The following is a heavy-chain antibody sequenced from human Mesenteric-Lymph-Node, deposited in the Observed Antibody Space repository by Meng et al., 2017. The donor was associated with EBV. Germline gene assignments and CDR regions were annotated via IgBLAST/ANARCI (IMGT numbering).Heavy chain of an antibody. V-gene: IGHV2-5*02. J-gene: IGHJ4*02. D-gene: IGHD4-23*01. CDR1: GFSLSTYAVG. CDR3: VHGRGGGNSAIFDY. Sequence: QITLKESGPTLVKPTXTLTLTXPFSGFSLSTYAVGVGWIRQPPGKALEWLALIYWDDDERYSPSLKSRLTITKDTSINQVVLTMTNMDPVDTATYYCVHGRGGGNSAIFDYWGQGTPVTVSS. CDR2: IYWDDDE.